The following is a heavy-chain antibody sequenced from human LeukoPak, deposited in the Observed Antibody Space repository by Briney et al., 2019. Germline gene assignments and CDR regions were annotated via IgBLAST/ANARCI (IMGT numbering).Heavy chain of an antibody. CDR3: AKDWDYGYLSQYYFDY. D-gene: IGHD5-18*01. CDR1: GFTFSSYA. CDR2: ISGSGGST. Sequence: PGGSLRLSCAASGFTFSSYAMSWVRQAPGEGLEWVSAISGSGGSTYYADSVKGRFTISRDNSKNTLYLQMNSLRAEDTAVYYCAKDWDYGYLSQYYFDYWGQGTLVTVSS. V-gene: IGHV3-23*01. J-gene: IGHJ4*02.